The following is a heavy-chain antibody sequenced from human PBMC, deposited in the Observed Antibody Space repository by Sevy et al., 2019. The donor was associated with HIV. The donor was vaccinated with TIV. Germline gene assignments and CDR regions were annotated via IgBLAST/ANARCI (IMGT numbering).Heavy chain of an antibody. CDR2: IRPDGSDK. Sequence: VGSLRLSCAASGFTFSPYWMTWVRQAPGKGLEWVANIRPDGSDKYYVDSVKGRFTISRDNAKNSLYLQMNSLRADDTAMYYCAREVGLDCWGQGALVTVSS. J-gene: IGHJ4*02. CDR3: AREVGLDC. V-gene: IGHV3-7*01. CDR1: GFTFSPYW. D-gene: IGHD1-26*01.